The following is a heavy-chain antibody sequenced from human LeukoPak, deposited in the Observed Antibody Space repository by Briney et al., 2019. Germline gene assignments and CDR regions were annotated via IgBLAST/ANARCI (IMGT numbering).Heavy chain of an antibody. CDR1: GGSISSGSYY. D-gene: IGHD3-16*02. Sequence: PSQTLSLTCTVSGGSISSGSYYWSWIRQPAGKGLEWIGRIYTSGSTNYNPSLKSRVTISVDTSKNQFSLKLSSVTAADTAVYYCARDRTVSSANSNMIIFGGVIVNSLGWFDPWGQGTLDTVSS. CDR2: IYTSGST. CDR3: ARDRTVSSANSNMIIFGGVIVNSLGWFDP. V-gene: IGHV4-61*02. J-gene: IGHJ5*02.